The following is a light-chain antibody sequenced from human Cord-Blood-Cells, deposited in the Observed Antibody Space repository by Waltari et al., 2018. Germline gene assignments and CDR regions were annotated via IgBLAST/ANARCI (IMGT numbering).Light chain of an antibody. CDR3: CSYAGSYTFEVV. CDR2: DVS. J-gene: IGLJ2*01. Sequence: QSALTQPRSVSGSPGQSVTISCTGTSSDVGGYNYVSWYQQHPGKAPKLMIYDVSKRPSGAPVRFSGSTAGDTASLSISGLQAEDEADYYCCSYAGSYTFEVVFGGGTKLTVL. CDR1: SSDVGGYNY. V-gene: IGLV2-11*01.